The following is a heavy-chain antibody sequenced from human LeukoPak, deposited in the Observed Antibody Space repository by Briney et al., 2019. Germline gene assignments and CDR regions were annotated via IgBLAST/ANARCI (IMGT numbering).Heavy chain of an antibody. J-gene: IGHJ4*02. V-gene: IGHV1-46*01. D-gene: IGHD6-19*01. CDR3: ARIGYSSGWYRGYYFDY. CDR2: INPSGGST. CDR1: GHTFTTYY. Sequence: WASVKVSCKASGHTFTTYYVHLVRQAPGQGLEWMGIINPSGGSTSYAQKFQGRVTMTRDTSTSTVYMELSSLRSEDTAVYYCARIGYSSGWYRGYYFDYWGQGTLVTVSS.